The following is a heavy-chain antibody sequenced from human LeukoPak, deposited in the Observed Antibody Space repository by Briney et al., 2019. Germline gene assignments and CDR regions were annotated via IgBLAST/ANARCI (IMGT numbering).Heavy chain of an antibody. CDR2: IKSKTDGGTT. V-gene: IGHV3-15*01. CDR1: GFTFSNAW. J-gene: IGHJ4*02. Sequence: PGGSLRLSCAASGFTFSNAWMSWVRQAPGKGLEWVGRIKSKTDGGTTDYAAPVKGRFTISRDDSKNTLYLQMNSLKTEDTAVYYCTTDPTLGATRDFDYWGQGTLVTVSS. CDR3: TTDPTLGATRDFDY. D-gene: IGHD1-26*01.